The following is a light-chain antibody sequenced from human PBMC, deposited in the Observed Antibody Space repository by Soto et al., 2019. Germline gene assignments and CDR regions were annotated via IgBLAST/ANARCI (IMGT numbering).Light chain of an antibody. V-gene: IGLV1-40*01. Sequence: QSVLTQPPAVSGAPGQRVTISCTGSSSNIGAGYEVHWYQQIPGTAPKLLIYGNTNRPSGVPDRFSASKSGTSASLAITGLQAEYEADYYCQSYASSLSGWIFGGGTKLTVL. CDR3: QSYASSLSGWI. CDR2: GNT. J-gene: IGLJ2*01. CDR1: SSNIGAGYE.